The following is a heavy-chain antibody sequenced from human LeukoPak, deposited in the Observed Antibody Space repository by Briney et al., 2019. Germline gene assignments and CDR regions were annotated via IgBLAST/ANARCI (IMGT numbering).Heavy chain of an antibody. CDR1: VFTLSVAA. V-gene: IGHV3-23*01. Sequence: GGSLRLSCAPSVFTLSVAAMECVAQAPGEGLEWVSLISYSGANSYYTDSVRRRFTITRYNSNDTLVLEMNRLRAVVTAKDFSAGDMQLYYWGLGTMVTVSS. D-gene: IGHD3-16*01. CDR2: ISYSGANS. J-gene: IGHJ3*01. CDR3: AGDMQLYY.